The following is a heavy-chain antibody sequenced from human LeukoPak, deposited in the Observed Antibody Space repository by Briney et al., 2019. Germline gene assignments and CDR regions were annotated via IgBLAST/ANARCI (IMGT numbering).Heavy chain of an antibody. CDR3: ARVYGSGSPKRFDP. Sequence: SETLSLTCAVSGGSISSSNWWSWVRQPPGKGLEWIGEIYHSGSTNYNPSLKSRVTISVDKSKNQFSLKLSSVTAADTAVYYCARVYGSGSPKRFDPWGQGTLVTVSS. J-gene: IGHJ5*02. V-gene: IGHV4-4*02. CDR2: IYHSGST. CDR1: GGSISSSNW. D-gene: IGHD3-10*01.